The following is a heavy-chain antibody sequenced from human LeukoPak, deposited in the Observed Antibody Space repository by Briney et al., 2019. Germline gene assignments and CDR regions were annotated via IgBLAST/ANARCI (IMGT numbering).Heavy chain of an antibody. V-gene: IGHV4-34*01. CDR2: INHSGST. Sequence: SETLSLTCAVYGGSFSGYYWSWIRQPPGKGLEWIGEINHSGSTNYYPSLKSRVTISVDTSKNQFSLKLSSVTAADTAVYYCARSVLWFGGTAWTDYWGQGTLVTVSS. CDR1: GGSFSGYY. J-gene: IGHJ4*02. D-gene: IGHD3-10*01. CDR3: ARSVLWFGGTAWTDY.